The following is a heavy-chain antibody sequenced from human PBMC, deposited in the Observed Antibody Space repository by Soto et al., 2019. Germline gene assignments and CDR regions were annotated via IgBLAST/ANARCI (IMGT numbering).Heavy chain of an antibody. CDR3: ARDQAAGGTISRYFQD. Sequence: GGSLRLSCEASGFTFSSYAMSWVRQAPGKGLEWVSGISGGGSTTYYADSVKGRFTISRDNSKNTLYLQLNSLRAEDTAVYYCARDQAAGGTISRYFQDWGQGTLVTVSS. J-gene: IGHJ1*01. CDR1: GFTFSSYA. V-gene: IGHV3-23*01. D-gene: IGHD6-13*01. CDR2: ISGGGSTT.